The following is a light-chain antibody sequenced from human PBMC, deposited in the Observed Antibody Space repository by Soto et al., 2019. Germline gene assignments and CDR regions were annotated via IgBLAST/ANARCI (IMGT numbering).Light chain of an antibody. V-gene: IGLV3-21*02. Sequence: SYELTQPPSLSVAPGQTARITCGGDNIRSESVHWYQQKPGQAPVLVVYDNSDRPSGIPERFSGSNSGNTATLTISRVEAGDEADYYCQVWDSSSDHVVFGGGTQLTVL. CDR3: QVWDSSSDHVV. J-gene: IGLJ2*01. CDR1: NIRSES. CDR2: DNS.